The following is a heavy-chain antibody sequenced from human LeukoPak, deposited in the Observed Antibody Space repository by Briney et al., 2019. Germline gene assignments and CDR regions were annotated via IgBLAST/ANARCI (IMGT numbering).Heavy chain of an antibody. J-gene: IGHJ4*02. CDR1: GGTFSSYA. CDR2: IIPVYSPA. Sequence: ASVKVSCKTSGGTFSSYAFSWMRQAPGQGLEWVGRIIPVYSPADYTQRFQGRVTITADESTDTVYLELSSLRYEDTAVYYCAREPLGCGGDCHFDYWGQGTLVTVSS. CDR3: AREPLGCGGDCHFDY. D-gene: IGHD2-21*02. V-gene: IGHV1-69*15.